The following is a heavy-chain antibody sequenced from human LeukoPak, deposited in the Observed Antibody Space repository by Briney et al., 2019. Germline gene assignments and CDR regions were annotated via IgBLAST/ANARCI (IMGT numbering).Heavy chain of an antibody. CDR1: GFTFSSYS. V-gene: IGHV3-48*01. J-gene: IGHJ4*02. CDR3: ARDTAIVGVKADFDY. Sequence: GGSLRLSCAASGFTFSSYSMSWVRQAPGKGLEWLSYISGSSTTIYYAESVKGRFTISRDNAKNSLYLQMNSLRAEDTAVYYCARDTAIVGVKADFDYWGQGTLVTVSS. CDR2: ISGSSTTI. D-gene: IGHD1-26*01.